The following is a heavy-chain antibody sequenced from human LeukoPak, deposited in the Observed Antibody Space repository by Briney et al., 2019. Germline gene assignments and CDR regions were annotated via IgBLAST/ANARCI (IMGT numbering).Heavy chain of an antibody. V-gene: IGHV1-2*02. CDR1: GYTFTGYY. CDR2: INPNSGGT. Sequence: ASVKVSCKASGYTFTGYYMHWVRQAPGQGLEGMGWINPNSGGTNFAQKFQGRVTMTRDTSISTAYMELSSLRSDDTALYYCARLDSSGYSLNYWGQGTLVTVSS. J-gene: IGHJ4*02. D-gene: IGHD3-22*01. CDR3: ARLDSSGYSLNY.